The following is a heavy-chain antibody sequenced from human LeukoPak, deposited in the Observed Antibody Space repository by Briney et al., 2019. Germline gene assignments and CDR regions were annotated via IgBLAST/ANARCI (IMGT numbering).Heavy chain of an antibody. V-gene: IGHV3-23*01. J-gene: IGHJ4*02. CDR2: ISGSGGST. CDR1: GFTFRSYA. CDR3: AKDLQYYYGSGSSDY. D-gene: IGHD3-10*01. Sequence: GGSLRLSCGASGFTFRSYAMSWVRQAPGKGLEWVSAISGSGGSTYYADSVKGRFTISRDNSKNTLYLQMNSLRAEDTAVYYCAKDLQYYYGSGSSDYWGQGTLVTVSS.